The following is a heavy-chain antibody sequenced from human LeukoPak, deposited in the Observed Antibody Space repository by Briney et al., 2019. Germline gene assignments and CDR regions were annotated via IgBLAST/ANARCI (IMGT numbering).Heavy chain of an antibody. Sequence: SGGSLRLSCAASRFTFSTYSMNWVRQAPGKGLEWVSSIDSTSTYIYYADSVKGRFTISRDNAKNSLYLQMDSLRAEGTAVYYCARDSLVGSTTPVFDYWGQGTLVTVSS. J-gene: IGHJ4*02. CDR2: IDSTSTYI. CDR1: RFTFSTYS. D-gene: IGHD1-26*01. CDR3: ARDSLVGSTTPVFDY. V-gene: IGHV3-21*04.